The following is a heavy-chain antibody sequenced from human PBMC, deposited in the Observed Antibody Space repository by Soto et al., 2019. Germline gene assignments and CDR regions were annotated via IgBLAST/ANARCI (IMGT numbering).Heavy chain of an antibody. J-gene: IGHJ4*02. CDR2: INYSGNT. D-gene: IGHD5-12*01. Sequence: SETLSLTCTVSGGSSNRNYWNWIRQPPGKGLEWIGYINYSGNTNYNPSLKSRVTISIDTSKNQFSLKLSSVTAADTAIYYCARIPTRGDVDYFDYWGQGTLVTVSS. V-gene: IGHV4-59*08. CDR1: GGSSNRNY. CDR3: ARIPTRGDVDYFDY.